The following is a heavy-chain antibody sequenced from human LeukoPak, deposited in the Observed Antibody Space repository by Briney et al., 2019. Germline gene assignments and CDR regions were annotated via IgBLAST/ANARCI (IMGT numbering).Heavy chain of an antibody. D-gene: IGHD6-13*01. V-gene: IGHV4-34*01. CDR2: INHSGST. Sequence: SETLSLTCAVYGGSFSGYYWSWIRQPPGKGLEWIGEINHSGSTNYNPSLKGRVTISVDTSKNQFSLNLSSVTAADTAVYYCARGLSSWTVDYWGQGTLVTVSS. CDR3: ARGLSSWTVDY. J-gene: IGHJ4*02. CDR1: GGSFSGYY.